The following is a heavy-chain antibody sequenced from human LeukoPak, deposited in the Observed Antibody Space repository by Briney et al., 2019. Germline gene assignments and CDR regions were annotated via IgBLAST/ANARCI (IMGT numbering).Heavy chain of an antibody. J-gene: IGHJ5*02. CDR3: ARDAHSGSHNWFDP. V-gene: IGHV3-21*06. Sequence: GGSLRLSCAASGFTFSSYSMNRVRQAPGKGLEWVSSISSSSSYIYYADSVKGRFTISRDNAKNSLYLQMNSLRAEDTAVYYCARDAHSGSHNWFDPWGQGTLVTVSS. CDR2: ISSSSSYI. D-gene: IGHD1-26*01. CDR1: GFTFSSYS.